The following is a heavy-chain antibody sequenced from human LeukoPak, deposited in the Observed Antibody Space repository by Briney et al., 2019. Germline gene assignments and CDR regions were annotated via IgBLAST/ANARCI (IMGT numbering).Heavy chain of an antibody. CDR2: INPNGGGT. D-gene: IGHD1-1*01. J-gene: IGHJ6*03. Sequence: ASVKVSCKASGNTFTGYYIHWVRQAPGQGLEWMGWINPNGGGTNYAQKFQGRVTMTWDTSISTAYMELSRLRSDDTAVFYCASNAGTTGTRPYYYYYYMDVWGKGTTVTVSS. V-gene: IGHV1-2*02. CDR3: ASNAGTTGTRPYYYYYYMDV. CDR1: GNTFTGYY.